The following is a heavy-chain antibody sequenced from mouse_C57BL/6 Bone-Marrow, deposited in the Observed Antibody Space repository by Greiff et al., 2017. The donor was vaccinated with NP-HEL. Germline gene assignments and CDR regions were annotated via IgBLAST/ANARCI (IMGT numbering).Heavy chain of an antibody. CDR3: TTRWEIFAY. CDR2: IDPENGDT. V-gene: IGHV14-4*01. J-gene: IGHJ3*01. CDR1: GFNIKDDY. D-gene: IGHD4-1*01. Sequence: EVHLVESGAELVRPGASVKLSCTASGFNIKDDYMHWVKQRPEQGLEWIGWIDPENGDTEYASKFQGKATITADTSSNTAYLQLSSLTSEDTAVYYCTTRWEIFAYWGQGTLVTVSA.